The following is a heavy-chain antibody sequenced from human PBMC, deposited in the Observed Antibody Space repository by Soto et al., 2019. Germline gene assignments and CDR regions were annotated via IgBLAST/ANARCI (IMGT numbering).Heavy chain of an antibody. CDR3: AKYIGGGDYRSDH. CDR1: GFTFSSYD. J-gene: IGHJ5*02. CDR2: ITYNGGRT. V-gene: IGHV3-23*01. Sequence: EVQLLESGGGLGHPGGSLRLSCAASGFTFSSYDMTWVRQATGKGLEWVSTITYNGGRTYYADSVKGRFTISRDKSRNALYLQMNNVRAGDPAVYYCAKYIGGGDYRSDHWCQGSLITVSS. D-gene: IGHD2-21*01.